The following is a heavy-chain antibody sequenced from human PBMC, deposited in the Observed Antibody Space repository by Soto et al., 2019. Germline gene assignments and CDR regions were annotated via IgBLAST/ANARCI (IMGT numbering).Heavy chain of an antibody. D-gene: IGHD3-10*01. CDR3: ARVRLSLFDY. V-gene: IGHV1-18*04. Sequence: GSVKVSCKASGYTFTSYGITWLRQSPDRGHERLGWITANNGDTTYAQKFQGTVTMTTDTPTPTAYMELKSLRSPATARYFCARVRLSLFDYWGQGTLVTVSS. J-gene: IGHJ4*02. CDR1: GYTFTSYG. CDR2: ITANNGDT.